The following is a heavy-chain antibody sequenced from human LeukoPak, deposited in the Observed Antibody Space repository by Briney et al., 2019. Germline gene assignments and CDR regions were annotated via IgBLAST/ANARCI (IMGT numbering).Heavy chain of an antibody. CDR1: GFTFGSYA. V-gene: IGHV3-23*01. Sequence: GGSLRLSCAASGFTFGSYAMSWVRQAPGKGLEWVSTITASGGTYYADSLKGRFTISRDTSKNTLYLQINSLRAEDTAVYYCAKRGRYYFDQWGQGTLVTVSS. CDR2: ITASGGT. CDR3: AKRGRYYFDQ. J-gene: IGHJ4*02.